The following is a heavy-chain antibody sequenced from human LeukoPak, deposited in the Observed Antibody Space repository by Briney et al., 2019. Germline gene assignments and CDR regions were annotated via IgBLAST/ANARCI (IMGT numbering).Heavy chain of an antibody. CDR3: ARLSGYSSGHYYSDY. J-gene: IGHJ4*02. CDR2: IYYRGST. D-gene: IGHD3-22*01. CDR1: NGSINFVSYY. Sequence: PSETLSLTCTVSNGSINFVSYYWSWIRQPPGKGLEWIGYIYYRGSTNYNPSLKSRVTISVDTSKNQFSLKLSSVTAADTAVYYCARLSGYSSGHYYSDYWGQGTLVTVSS. V-gene: IGHV4-61*01.